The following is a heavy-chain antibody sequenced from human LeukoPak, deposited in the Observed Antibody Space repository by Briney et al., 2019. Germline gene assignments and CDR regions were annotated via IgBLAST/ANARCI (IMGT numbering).Heavy chain of an antibody. CDR2: IYYSGST. V-gene: IGHV4-39*07. J-gene: IGHJ4*02. CDR3: ARDNIVVVTAYDY. CDR1: GGSISSSSYY. Sequence: SETLSLTCTVSGGSISSSSYYWGWIRQPPGKGLEWIGSIYYSGSTYYNPSLKSRVTISVDTSKNQFSLKLSSVTAADTAVYYCARDNIVVVTAYDYWGQGTLVTVSS. D-gene: IGHD2-21*02.